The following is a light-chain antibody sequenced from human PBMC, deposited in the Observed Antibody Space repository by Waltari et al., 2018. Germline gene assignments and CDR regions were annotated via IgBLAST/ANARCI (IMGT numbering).Light chain of an antibody. CDR2: EDN. V-gene: IGLV3-1*01. CDR3: QAWDSGTGV. J-gene: IGLJ1*01. CDR1: AVGNKY. Sequence: YELTQPPSVSVSPGQAANSACSGDAVGNKYTSWFQQKPGPSPVLVIFEDNKRPPGIPERFSASNSGNIATLTISETQPMDEADYYCQAWDSGTGVFGTGTKVTVL.